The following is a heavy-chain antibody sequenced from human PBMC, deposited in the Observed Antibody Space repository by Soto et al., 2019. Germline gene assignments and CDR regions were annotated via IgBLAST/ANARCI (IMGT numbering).Heavy chain of an antibody. J-gene: IGHJ3*02. CDR2: ISSSGSTI. CDR1: GFTFSDYY. Sequence: ESVGGLVKPGGSLRLSCAASGFTFSDYYMSWIRQAPGKGLEWVSYISSSGSTIYYADSVKGRFTISRDNAKNSLYLQMNSLRAEDTAVYYCARGQYYYDSSGYKRGGDAFDIWGQGTMVTVSS. V-gene: IGHV3-11*01. D-gene: IGHD3-22*01. CDR3: ARGQYYYDSSGYKRGGDAFDI.